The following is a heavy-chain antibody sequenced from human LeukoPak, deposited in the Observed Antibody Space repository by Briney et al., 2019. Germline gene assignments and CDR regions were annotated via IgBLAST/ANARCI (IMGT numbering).Heavy chain of an antibody. V-gene: IGHV4-59*11. D-gene: IGHD5-24*01. CDR1: GGSISSHY. CDR3: ARVEDGYNFDY. CDR2: IYYSGST. J-gene: IGHJ4*02. Sequence: SETLSLTCTVSGGSISSHYWSWIRQPPGKGLEWIGYIYYSGSTNYNPSLKSRVTISVDTSKNQSSLKLSSVTAADTAVYYCARVEDGYNFDYWGQGTLVTVSS.